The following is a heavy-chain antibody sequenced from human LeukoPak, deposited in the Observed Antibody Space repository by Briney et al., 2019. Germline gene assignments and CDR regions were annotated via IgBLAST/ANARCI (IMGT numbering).Heavy chain of an antibody. J-gene: IGHJ4*02. V-gene: IGHV4-34*01. CDR3: ARSFRAMLNY. D-gene: IGHD2-2*01. CDR2: INHSGST. CDR1: GGSFSGYY. Sequence: PSETLSLTCAVYGGSFSGYYWSWIRQPPGKGLEWIGEINHSGSTNYNPSLKSRATISVDTSKNQFSLKLSSVTAADTAVYYCARSFRAMLNYWGQGTLVTVSS.